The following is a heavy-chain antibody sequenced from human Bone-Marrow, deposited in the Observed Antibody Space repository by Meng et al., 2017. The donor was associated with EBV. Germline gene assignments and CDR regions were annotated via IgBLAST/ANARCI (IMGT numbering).Heavy chain of an antibody. V-gene: IGHV1-69*01. J-gene: IGHJ4*02. CDR1: GGTFRSDA. CDR3: ASESGRGFTPDY. Sequence: QVRCLQSGAGGKKPGSSVKVSCRTSGGTFRSDAVSWVRQAPGQGLEWMGGLIPMVGAPHYAQKFQGRVTIIADESTSTHSMELNSLRSEDTAMYYCASESGRGFTPDYWGQGTLVTVSS. D-gene: IGHD3-10*01. CDR2: LIPMVGAP.